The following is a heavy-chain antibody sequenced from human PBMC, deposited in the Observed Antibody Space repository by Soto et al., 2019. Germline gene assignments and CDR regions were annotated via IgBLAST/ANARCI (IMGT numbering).Heavy chain of an antibody. CDR3: AREAGYCSRTSCYRRAFDT. Sequence: EVQLVESGGDLVRPGGSLSLSCAASGFTFSGHWMHWVRQVPGKGLEWVSRVNTDGGTSAYADSVKGRFTISRENAKNTLYLQMSGLRAEDAAVYYCAREAGYCSRTSCYRRAFDTWGQGTTVSVSS. D-gene: IGHD2-2*01. V-gene: IGHV3-74*03. J-gene: IGHJ3*02. CDR2: VNTDGGTS. CDR1: GFTFSGHW.